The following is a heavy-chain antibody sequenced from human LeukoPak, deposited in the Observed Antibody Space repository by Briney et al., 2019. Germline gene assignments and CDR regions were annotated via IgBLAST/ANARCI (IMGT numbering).Heavy chain of an antibody. CDR3: ARASSCDCVTRYDPAWFGP. D-gene: IGHD2-21*01. CDR1: GGSLSGFY. CDR2: INHSGST. J-gene: IGHJ5*02. V-gene: IGHV4-34*01. Sequence: SETLSLTCAVYGGSLSGFYWSWIRQPPGKGLEWIGEINHSGSTNYNPSLKSRVTMSMDTSKKQLSLRVTSVTAADTAVYYCARASSCDCVTRYDPAWFGPWGQGTLVTVSS.